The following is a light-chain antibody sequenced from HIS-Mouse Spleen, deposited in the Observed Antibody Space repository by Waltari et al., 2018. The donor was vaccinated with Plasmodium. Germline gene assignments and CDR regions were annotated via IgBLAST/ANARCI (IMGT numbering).Light chain of an antibody. CDR2: GAS. CDR3: QQYNNWSFT. CDR1: QSVRSN. V-gene: IGKV3-15*01. J-gene: IGKJ3*01. Sequence: EIVMTKSQATLTVSPGERANLSCRASQSVRSNLAWYQQKPGQAPRLLIYGASTRATGIPARFSGSGSGTEFTLTISSLQSEDFAVYYCQQYNNWSFTFGPGTKVDIK.